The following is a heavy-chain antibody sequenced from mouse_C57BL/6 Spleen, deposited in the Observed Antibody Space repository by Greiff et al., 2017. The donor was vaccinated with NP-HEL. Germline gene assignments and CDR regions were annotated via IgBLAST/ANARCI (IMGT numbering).Heavy chain of an antibody. V-gene: IGHV1-19*01. CDR1: GYTFTDYY. CDR2: INPYNGGT. Sequence: VQLQQSGPVLVKPGASVKMSCKASGYTFTDYYMNWVKQSHGKSLEWIGVINPYNGGTSYNQKFKGKATLTVDKSSSTAYMELNSLTSEDSAVYYCARSPPWYDGSSYDYYAMDYWGQGTSVTVSS. CDR3: ARSPPWYDGSSYDYYAMDY. J-gene: IGHJ4*01. D-gene: IGHD1-1*01.